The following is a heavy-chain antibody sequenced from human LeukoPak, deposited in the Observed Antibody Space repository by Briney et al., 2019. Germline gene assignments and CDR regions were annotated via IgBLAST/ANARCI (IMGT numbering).Heavy chain of an antibody. CDR1: GGSTSSSSYY. CDR2: IYYSGST. V-gene: IGHV4-39*07. CDR3: ARAPYDSTTNWFDP. Sequence: PSETLSLTCTVSGGSTSSSSYYWGWIRQPPGKGLEWIGSIYYSGSTYYNPSLKSRVTISVDTSKNQFSLKLSSVTAADTAVYYCARAPYDSTTNWFDPWGQGTLVTVSS. J-gene: IGHJ5*02. D-gene: IGHD3-22*01.